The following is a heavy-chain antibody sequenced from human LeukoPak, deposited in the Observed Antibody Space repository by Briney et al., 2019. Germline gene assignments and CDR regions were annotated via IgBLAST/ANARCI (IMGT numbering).Heavy chain of an antibody. CDR1: GGTFSSYA. Sequence: SVKVSCKASGGTFSSYAISWVRQAPGQGLEWMGGIIPIFGTANYAQKFQGRVTITTDESTSTAYMELSSLRSEDTAVSYCARADGGYCTNGVCYERDDAFDIWGQGTMVTVSS. V-gene: IGHV1-69*05. D-gene: IGHD2-8*01. J-gene: IGHJ3*02. CDR2: IIPIFGTA. CDR3: ARADGGYCTNGVCYERDDAFDI.